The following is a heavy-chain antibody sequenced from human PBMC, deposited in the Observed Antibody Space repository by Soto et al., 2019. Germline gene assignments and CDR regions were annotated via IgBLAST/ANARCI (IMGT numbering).Heavy chain of an antibody. CDR3: ARSNIVVVPAAMSRTKRYYYGIDV. Sequence: QVQLVQSGAEVKKPGASVKVSCKASGYTFTSYGISWVRQAPGQGLEWMGWISAYNGNTNYAQKLQDRDTMTTDTSTRTTYIEQRSLRSDDTAVYYCARSNIVVVPAAMSRTKRYYYGIDVWGQGTTVTVA. CDR1: GYTFTSYG. J-gene: IGHJ6*02. V-gene: IGHV1-18*01. CDR2: ISAYNGNT. D-gene: IGHD2-2*01.